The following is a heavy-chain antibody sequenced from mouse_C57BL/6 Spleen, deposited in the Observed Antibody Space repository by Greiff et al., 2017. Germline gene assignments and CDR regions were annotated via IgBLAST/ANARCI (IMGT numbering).Heavy chain of an antibody. CDR2: INPSNGGT. CDR1: GYTFTSYW. V-gene: IGHV1-53*01. D-gene: IGHD2-1*01. J-gene: IGHJ3*01. CDR3: ARSFYYGNPAWFAY. Sequence: VQLKQPGTELVKPGASVKLSCKASGYTFTSYWMHGVKQRPGQGLEWIGNINPSNGGTNYNEKFKSKATLTVDKSSSTAYMQLSSLTSEDSAVYYCARSFYYGNPAWFAYWGQGTLVTVSA.